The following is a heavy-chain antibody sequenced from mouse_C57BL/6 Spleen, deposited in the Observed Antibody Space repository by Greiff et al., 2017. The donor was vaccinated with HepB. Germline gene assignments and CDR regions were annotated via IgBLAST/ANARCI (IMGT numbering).Heavy chain of an antibody. J-gene: IGHJ2*01. CDR3: ARHEEGGYGSSYDYFDY. CDR2: FYPGSGSI. V-gene: IGHV1-62-2*01. CDR1: GYTFTEYT. Sequence: QVQLKQSGAELVKPGASVKLSCKASGYTFTEYTIHWVKQRSGQGLEWIGWFYPGSGSIKYNEKFKDKATLTADKSSSTVYMELSRLTSEDSAVYFCARHEEGGYGSSYDYFDYWGQGTTLTVSS. D-gene: IGHD1-1*01.